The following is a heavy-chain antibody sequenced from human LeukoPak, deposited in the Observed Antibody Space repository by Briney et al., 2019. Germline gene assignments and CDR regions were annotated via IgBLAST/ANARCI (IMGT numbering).Heavy chain of an antibody. D-gene: IGHD2-15*01. J-gene: IGHJ6*03. Sequence: ASVKVSCKASGYSFTDRYMHWVRQAPGKGLEWMGGFDPEDGETIYAQKFQGRVTMTEDTSTDTAYMELSSLRSEDTAVYYCATATPYCSGGSCFYYMDVWGKGTTVTVSS. CDR3: ATATPYCSGGSCFYYMDV. V-gene: IGHV1-24*01. CDR2: FDPEDGET. CDR1: GYSFTDRY.